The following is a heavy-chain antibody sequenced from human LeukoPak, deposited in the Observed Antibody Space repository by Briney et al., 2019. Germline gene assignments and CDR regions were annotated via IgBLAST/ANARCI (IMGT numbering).Heavy chain of an antibody. Sequence: ASVKVSCKASGGTFSSYAISWVRQAPGQGLEWIGGFDPEDGETIYAQKFQGRVTMTEDTSTDTAYMELSSLRSEDTAVYYCATDLGNSGSPYWGQGTLVTVSS. CDR1: GGTFSSYA. V-gene: IGHV1-24*01. D-gene: IGHD1-26*01. CDR2: FDPEDGET. CDR3: ATDLGNSGSPY. J-gene: IGHJ4*02.